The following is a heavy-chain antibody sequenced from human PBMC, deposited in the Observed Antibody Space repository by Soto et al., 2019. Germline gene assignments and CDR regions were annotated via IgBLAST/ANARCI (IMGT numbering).Heavy chain of an antibody. J-gene: IGHJ4*02. D-gene: IGHD3-10*01. V-gene: IGHV1-2*02. Sequence: GASVKVSCKASGYTFTGYYMHWVRQAPGQGLEWMGWINPNSGGTNYAQKFQGRVTMTRDTSISTAYMELSRLRSDDTAVYYCARDWDYYGSGSYYGYWGQGTLVTVSS. CDR3: ARDWDYYGSGSYYGY. CDR1: GYTFTGYY. CDR2: INPNSGGT.